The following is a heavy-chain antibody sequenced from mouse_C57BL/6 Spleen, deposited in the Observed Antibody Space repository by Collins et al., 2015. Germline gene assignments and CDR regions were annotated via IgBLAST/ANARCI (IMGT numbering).Heavy chain of an antibody. CDR1: GYTFTDYY. D-gene: IGHD2-1*01. V-gene: IGHV1-26*01. J-gene: IGHJ3*01. CDR3: ARFGNYEFAY. CDR2: INPNNGGT. Sequence: EVQLQQSGPELVKPGASVKISCKASGYTFTDYYMNWVKQSHGKSLEWIGDINPNNGGTSYNQKFKGKATLTVDKSSSTAYMELRSLTSEDSAVYYCARFGNYEFAYWGQGTLVIVSA.